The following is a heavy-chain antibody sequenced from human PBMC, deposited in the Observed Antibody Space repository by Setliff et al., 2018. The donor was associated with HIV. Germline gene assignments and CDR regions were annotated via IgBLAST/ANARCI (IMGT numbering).Heavy chain of an antibody. D-gene: IGHD3-16*01. CDR3: AREPNYGGNWFDP. J-gene: IGHJ5*02. V-gene: IGHV1-8*01. CDR1: GYTFINYD. CDR2: MNPNNGNT. Sequence: ASVKVSCKTSGYTFINYDINWVRQATGQGLEWLGWMNPNNGNTGYAQKFQGRVTMTRNTSISTAYMELSSLRSEDTAVYYCAREPNYGGNWFDPWGQGTLVTVSS.